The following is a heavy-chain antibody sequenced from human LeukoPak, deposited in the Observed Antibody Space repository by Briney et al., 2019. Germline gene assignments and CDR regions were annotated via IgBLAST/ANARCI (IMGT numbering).Heavy chain of an antibody. CDR2: IYPGDSDT. CDR1: GCSFTSYW. CDR3: ARGPYSSGWPTNPPPYYFDY. D-gene: IGHD6-19*01. Sequence: GESLQISCKGSGCSFTSYWIGWVRQMPGRGLEWMGIIYPGDSDTRYSPSFQGQVTISADKSISTAYLQWSSLKASDTAMYYCARGPYSSGWPTNPPPYYFDYWGQGTLATVSS. J-gene: IGHJ4*02. V-gene: IGHV5-51*01.